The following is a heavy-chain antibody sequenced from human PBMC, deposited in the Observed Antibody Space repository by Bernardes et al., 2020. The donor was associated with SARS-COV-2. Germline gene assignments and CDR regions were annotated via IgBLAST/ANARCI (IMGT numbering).Heavy chain of an antibody. V-gene: IGHV1-2*04. J-gene: IGHJ6*02. CDR1: GYTFTGYY. Sequence: ASLKVFCKASGYTFTGYYMHWVRQAPGQGLEWMGWINPNSGGTNYAQKFQGWVTMTRDTSLSTAYMELSRLRSDDTAVYYCARGGRQRYYGMDVWGQGTTVTVSS. D-gene: IGHD5-12*01. CDR3: ARGGRQRYYGMDV. CDR2: INPNSGGT.